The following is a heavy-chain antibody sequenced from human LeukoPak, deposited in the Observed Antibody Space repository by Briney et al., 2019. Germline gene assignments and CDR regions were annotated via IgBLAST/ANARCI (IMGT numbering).Heavy chain of an antibody. V-gene: IGHV4-39*07. D-gene: IGHD6-19*01. CDR2: IYYSGST. Sequence: SETLSLTCTVSGGSISSSSYYWGWIRQPPGKGLEWIGSIYYSGSTYYNPSLKSRVTISVDTSKNQFSLKLSSVTAADTAVYYCARWGEGYIAVAALGDYWGQGTLVTVSS. CDR1: GGSISSSSYY. CDR3: ARWGEGYIAVAALGDY. J-gene: IGHJ4*02.